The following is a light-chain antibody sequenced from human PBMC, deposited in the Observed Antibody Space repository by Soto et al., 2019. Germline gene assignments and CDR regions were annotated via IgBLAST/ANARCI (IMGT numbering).Light chain of an antibody. J-gene: IGKJ4*01. V-gene: IGKV4-1*01. CDR2: WAS. Sequence: DFVVTQSPDSLPVSLGERATINCKSSQSVLYSSNNKNYLAWYQQKPGQPPKLLIYWASTRESGVTDRFSGSGSGTDFTLTISSLQAEDVAVYYCQQYYSTPLTFGGGTKVEIK. CDR3: QQYYSTPLT. CDR1: QSVLYSSNNKNY.